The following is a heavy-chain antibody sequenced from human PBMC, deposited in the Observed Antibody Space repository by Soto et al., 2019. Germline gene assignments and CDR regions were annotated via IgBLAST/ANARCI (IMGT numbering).Heavy chain of an antibody. V-gene: IGHV4-59*01. Sequence: SETLSLTCTVSGGSISSYYWSWIRQPPGKGLEWIGYIYYSGSTNYNPSLKSRVTISVDTSKNQFSLKLSSVTAADTAVYYCARGPDYGDYDPGPYYYYMDVWGKGTTVTVSS. D-gene: IGHD4-17*01. J-gene: IGHJ6*03. CDR2: IYYSGST. CDR3: ARGPDYGDYDPGPYYYYMDV. CDR1: GGSISSYY.